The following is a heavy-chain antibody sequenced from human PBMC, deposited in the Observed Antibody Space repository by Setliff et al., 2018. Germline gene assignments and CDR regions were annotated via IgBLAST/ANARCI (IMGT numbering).Heavy chain of an antibody. D-gene: IGHD1-26*01. CDR2: ISSSSSYI. CDR3: ASGQWELLNY. Sequence: GESLKISCAASGFTFSSYSMNWVRQAPGKGLEWVSSISSSSSYIYYADSVEGRFTISRDNAKNSLYLQMNSLRAEDTAVYYCASGQWELLNYWGQGTLVTVSS. V-gene: IGHV3-21*01. CDR1: GFTFSSYS. J-gene: IGHJ4*02.